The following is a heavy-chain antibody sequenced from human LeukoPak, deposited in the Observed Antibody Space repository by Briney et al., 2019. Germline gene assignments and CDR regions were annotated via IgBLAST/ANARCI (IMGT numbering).Heavy chain of an antibody. CDR3: ARLVVDSHAFDV. Sequence: PGGSLRLSCAASGFTVSGSYMSWIRQAPGKGLEWVSILYSVGTIYYADSVKGRFTTSRDNSKNTLYLQMNSLRVEDAAVYYCARLVVDSHAFDVWGQGTMVTVSS. D-gene: IGHD6-19*01. J-gene: IGHJ3*01. V-gene: IGHV3-53*01. CDR1: GFTVSGSY. CDR2: LYSVGTI.